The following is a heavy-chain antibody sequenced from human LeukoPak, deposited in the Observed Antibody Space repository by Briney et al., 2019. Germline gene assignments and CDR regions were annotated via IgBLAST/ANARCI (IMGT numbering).Heavy chain of an antibody. Sequence: SETLSLTCTVSGGSISGYYWSWIRHPAGKGLEWIGRIYTSGSTNYNPSLKSRVTMSVDTSKNQFSLKLSSVTAADTAVYYCARVPDSYYYYYYMDVWGKGTTVTVSS. CDR2: IYTSGST. CDR3: ARVPDSYYYYYYMDV. CDR1: GGSISGYY. V-gene: IGHV4-4*07. D-gene: IGHD3-22*01. J-gene: IGHJ6*03.